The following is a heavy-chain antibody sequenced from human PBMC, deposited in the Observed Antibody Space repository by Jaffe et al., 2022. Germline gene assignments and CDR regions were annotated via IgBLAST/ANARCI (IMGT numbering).Heavy chain of an antibody. CDR2: IKQDGSEK. J-gene: IGHJ3*02. Sequence: EVQLVESGGGLVQPGGSLRLSCAASGFTFSSYWMSWVRQAPGKGLEWVANIKQDGSEKYYVDSVKGRFTISRDNAKNSLYLQMNSLRAEDTAVYYCARPSSSWTSDAFDIWGQGTMVTVSS. CDR1: GFTFSSYW. V-gene: IGHV3-7*05. D-gene: IGHD6-13*01. CDR3: ARPSSSWTSDAFDI.